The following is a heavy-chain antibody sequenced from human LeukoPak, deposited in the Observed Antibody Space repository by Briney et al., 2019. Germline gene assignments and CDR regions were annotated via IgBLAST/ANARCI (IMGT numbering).Heavy chain of an antibody. D-gene: IGHD3-22*01. CDR1: GGSTSSYY. CDR3: AREHYDSSGYPN. V-gene: IGHV4-59*01. CDR2: IYYSGST. J-gene: IGHJ4*02. Sequence: SETLSLTCTVSGGSTSSYYWTWIRQPPGKGLEWIGYIYYSGSTNYNPSLKSRVTISVDTSKNQFSLKLRSVTAADTAVYYCAREHYDSSGYPNWGQGTLVTVSS.